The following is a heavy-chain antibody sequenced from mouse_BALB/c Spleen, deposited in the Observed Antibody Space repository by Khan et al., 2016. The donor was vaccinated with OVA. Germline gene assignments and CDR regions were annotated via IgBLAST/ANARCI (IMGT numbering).Heavy chain of an antibody. J-gene: IGHJ3*01. CDR2: IDPSKSET. CDR1: GYTFTSFW. V-gene: IGHV1S127*01. D-gene: IGHD1-1*01. Sequence: QVQLQQSGPELVRPGASVKMSCKASGYTFTSFWIHWVKQRPGQGLEWIGMIDPSKSETRLNQKFKDKATLNVDKSSNTAYMQLSRVTSEDSAVDYGARGGYGRPFAYWGQGTLVTVSA. CDR3: ARGGYGRPFAY.